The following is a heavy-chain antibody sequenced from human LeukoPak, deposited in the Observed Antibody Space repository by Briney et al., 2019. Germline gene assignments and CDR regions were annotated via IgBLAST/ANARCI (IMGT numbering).Heavy chain of an antibody. V-gene: IGHV4-59*01. Sequence: SETLSLTCTVSGGSISSYYWSWIRQPPGKGLEWIGYIYYSGSTNYNPSLKSRVTISVDTSKNQFSLKLSSVTAADTAVYYCARAGSSSSRVGFDYWGQGTLVTVSS. CDR3: ARAGSSSSRVGFDY. J-gene: IGHJ4*02. CDR1: GGSISSYY. CDR2: IYYSGST. D-gene: IGHD6-6*01.